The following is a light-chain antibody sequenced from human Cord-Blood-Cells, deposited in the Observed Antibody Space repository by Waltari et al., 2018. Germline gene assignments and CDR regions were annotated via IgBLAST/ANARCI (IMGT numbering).Light chain of an antibody. CDR3: CSHAGSSTWV. J-gene: IGLJ3*02. V-gene: IGLV2-23*01. CDR2: ECS. CDR1: SSDVGSYNL. Sequence: QSALTQPASVSGSPGQSITISCTGTSSDVGSYNLLSWYQQHPGKAPKLMIYECSKRPSGVSNRFSGSKSGNTASLTISGLQAEDEADYYCCSHAGSSTWVFGGGTKLTVL.